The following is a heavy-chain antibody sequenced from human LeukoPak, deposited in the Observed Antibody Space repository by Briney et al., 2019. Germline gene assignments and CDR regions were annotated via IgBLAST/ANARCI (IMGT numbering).Heavy chain of an antibody. V-gene: IGHV3-13*05. J-gene: IGHJ4*02. Sequence: GGSLRPSCAASGFTFSSYDMHWVRQATGKGLEWVSAIGTARDPYYSGSVKGRFTISRENAKNSLYLQMNILRAGDTAVYYCVRGSGYGDYSLGYWGQGTLVTVSS. CDR1: GFTFSSYD. CDR2: IGTARDP. CDR3: VRGSGYGDYSLGY. D-gene: IGHD4-17*01.